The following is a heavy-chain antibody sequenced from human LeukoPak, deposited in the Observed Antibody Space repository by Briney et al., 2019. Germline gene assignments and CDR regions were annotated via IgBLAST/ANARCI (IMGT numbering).Heavy chain of an antibody. D-gene: IGHD3-10*01. Sequence: GGSLRLSCTASGFTFSTYWMHWVRQAPWKGLVWVSRINSDGSSTSYADSVKGRFTISRDNAKNTLYLQMNSLRAEDTAVYYCARDWAMVRGVIDVWGQGTTATVS. CDR1: GFTFSTYW. CDR3: ARDWAMVRGVIDV. J-gene: IGHJ6*02. CDR2: INSDGSST. V-gene: IGHV3-74*01.